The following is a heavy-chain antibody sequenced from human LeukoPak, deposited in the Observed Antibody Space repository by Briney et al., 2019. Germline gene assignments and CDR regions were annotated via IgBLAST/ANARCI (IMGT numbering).Heavy chain of an antibody. CDR1: GGSISSYY. CDR2: IYTSGST. D-gene: IGHD6-6*01. Sequence: PSETLSLTCTVSGGSISSYYWSWIRQPAGKGLEWIGRIYTSGSTNYNPSLKSRVTMSVDTSKNQFSLKLSSVTAADTAVYYCARGIAARPASFNYYYDMDVWGKGTTVTVSS. J-gene: IGHJ6*03. V-gene: IGHV4-4*07. CDR3: ARGIAARPASFNYYYDMDV.